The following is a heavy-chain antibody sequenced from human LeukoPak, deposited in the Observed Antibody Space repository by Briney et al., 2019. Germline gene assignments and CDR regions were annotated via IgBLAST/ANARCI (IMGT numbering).Heavy chain of an antibody. V-gene: IGHV3-23*01. D-gene: IGHD6-19*01. CDR2: IGASGGGT. CDR1: GFSFSSYA. J-gene: IGHJ4*02. CDR3: AKRVSGWSHPALFDY. Sequence: GGSLRLSCAASGFSFSSYAMIWVRQAPGKGLQWVSTIGASGGGTYYGDSVKGRFTISRDNSKNTLYLQMNSLRAEDTAVYYCAKRVSGWSHPALFDYWGQGTLVTVSS.